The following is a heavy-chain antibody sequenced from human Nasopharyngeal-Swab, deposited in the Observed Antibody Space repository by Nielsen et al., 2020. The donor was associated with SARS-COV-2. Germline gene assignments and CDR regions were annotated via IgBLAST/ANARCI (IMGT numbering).Heavy chain of an antibody. D-gene: IGHD4-23*01. Sequence: SETLSLTCAVYGGSFSGFYWSWIRRPPGRGLEWIGEINHSGSTNYNQALKSRVTISVETSKNQFYLKLSSVTAADTAVYYGARGESGPHGHMTTVVTPFYRDFCFYPWGQGTLVTVSS. CDR3: ARGESGPHGHMTTVVTPFYRDFCFYP. J-gene: IGHJ5*02. CDR1: GGSFSGFY. CDR2: INHSGST. V-gene: IGHV4-34*01.